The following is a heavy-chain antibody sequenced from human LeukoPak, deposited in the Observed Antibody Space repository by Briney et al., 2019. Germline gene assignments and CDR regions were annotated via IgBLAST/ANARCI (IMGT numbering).Heavy chain of an antibody. CDR3: ARGSAVVGGGGPLFDY. J-gene: IGHJ4*02. D-gene: IGHD4-23*01. CDR1: GGTFSRYG. V-gene: IGHV1-2*02. CDR2: INPNSGGT. Sequence: GASVKVSCKASGGTFSRYGISWVRQAPGQGLEWMGWINPNSGGTNYAQKFQGRVTMTRDTSITTAYMELSRLRSDDTAVYYCARGSAVVGGGGPLFDYWGQGTLVTVSS.